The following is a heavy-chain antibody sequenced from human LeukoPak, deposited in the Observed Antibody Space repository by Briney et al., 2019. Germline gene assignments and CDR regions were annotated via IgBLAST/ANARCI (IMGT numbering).Heavy chain of an antibody. V-gene: IGHV3-23*01. CDR2: ISGSGGST. D-gene: IGHD6-19*01. Sequence: GGSLRLSCAASGFTFSSYAMSWFRQAPGKGLEGVSAISGSGGSTYYADSVKGRFTISRDNSKNTLYLQMNSLRAEDTAVYYCAKDSSGRQPSTDFDYWGQGTLVTVSS. CDR3: AKDSSGRQPSTDFDY. J-gene: IGHJ4*02. CDR1: GFTFSSYA.